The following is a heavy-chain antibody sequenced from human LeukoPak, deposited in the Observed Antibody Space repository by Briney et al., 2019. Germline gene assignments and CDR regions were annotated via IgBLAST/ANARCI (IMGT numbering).Heavy chain of an antibody. J-gene: IGHJ4*02. CDR3: ARDLRTPPGY. D-gene: IGHD2-15*01. CDR2: MKGDGRDI. V-gene: IGHV3-74*01. Sequence: PGRSLRLSCAAPGFTFSSYWMYWVRQDPGEGLVWVSGMKGDGRDITYADSVKGRFTISRDNAKNTLYLQMSSLRAEDTGVYYCARDLRTPPGYWGQGTLATVSS. CDR1: GFTFSSYW.